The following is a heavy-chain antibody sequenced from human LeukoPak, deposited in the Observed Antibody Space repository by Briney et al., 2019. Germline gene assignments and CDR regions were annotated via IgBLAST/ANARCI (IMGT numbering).Heavy chain of an antibody. J-gene: IGHJ5*02. CDR1: GGTFSSYA. CDR2: IIPIFGTA. Sequence: SVKVSCKASGGTFSSYAISWVRQAPGQGLEWMGRIIPIFGTANYAQKFQGRVTITTDESTSTAYMELSSLRSEDMAVYYCARVTGYSYGPFDPWGQGTLVTVSS. D-gene: IGHD5-18*01. CDR3: ARVTGYSYGPFDP. V-gene: IGHV1-69*05.